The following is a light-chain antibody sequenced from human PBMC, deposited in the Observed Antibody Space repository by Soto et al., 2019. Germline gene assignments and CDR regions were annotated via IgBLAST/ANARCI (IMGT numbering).Light chain of an antibody. CDR2: EVS. V-gene: IGLV2-14*03. CDR1: SSDVGGYNY. CDR3: SSYTRTTTRV. Sequence: QSVLTQPASVSGSPGQSITISCTGTSSDVGGYNYVSWYQQHPGKGPKLMIYEVSNRPSGVSNRFSGSKSGNTATLTISGLQAEDEADYYCSSYTRTTTRVFGTGTKVTVL. J-gene: IGLJ1*01.